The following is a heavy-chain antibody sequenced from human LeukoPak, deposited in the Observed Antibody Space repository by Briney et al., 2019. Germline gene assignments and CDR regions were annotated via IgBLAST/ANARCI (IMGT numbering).Heavy chain of an antibody. J-gene: IGHJ4*02. V-gene: IGHV3-7*01. CDR3: ARWAADSGIYYIAS. CDR1: GFTFSHYF. Sequence: GGSLRLSCVGSGFTFSHYFMTWYRQAPGKGLEWVADLNQDGSVQLYGDSVRGRFTISRDNAENSLHLQMNGLRAEDTAMYYCARWAADSGIYYIASWGQGYLVTVSS. D-gene: IGHD3-10*01. CDR2: LNQDGSVQ.